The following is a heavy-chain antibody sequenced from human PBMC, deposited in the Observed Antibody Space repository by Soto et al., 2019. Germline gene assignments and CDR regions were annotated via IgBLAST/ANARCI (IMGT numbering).Heavy chain of an antibody. CDR2: ISGSGVYT. D-gene: IGHD4-17*01. CDR1: GFTFSSYA. J-gene: IGHJ3*02. Sequence: GGSLRLSCAASGFTFSSYALSWVRQAPGKGLEWVSSISGSGVYTYDADSVKGRFTISRDNSKNTMYLQMNSLRAEDTAVYYCAKAPYGDIPVGSFDIWGQGTVVTVSS. V-gene: IGHV3-23*01. CDR3: AKAPYGDIPVGSFDI.